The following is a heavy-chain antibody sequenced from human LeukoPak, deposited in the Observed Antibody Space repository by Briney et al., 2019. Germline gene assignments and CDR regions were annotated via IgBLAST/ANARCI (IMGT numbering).Heavy chain of an antibody. CDR3: ARHSSGWSGGDY. Sequence: ASVKVSCKASGYTFSSNDINWVRQATGQGLEWMGWMNPNSGNTGYAQKFQGRVTFTRDTSISTAYMELRSLRSDDTAVYYCARHSSGWSGGDYWGQGTLVTVSS. D-gene: IGHD6-19*01. CDR1: GYTFSSND. CDR2: MNPNSGNT. J-gene: IGHJ4*02. V-gene: IGHV1-8*02.